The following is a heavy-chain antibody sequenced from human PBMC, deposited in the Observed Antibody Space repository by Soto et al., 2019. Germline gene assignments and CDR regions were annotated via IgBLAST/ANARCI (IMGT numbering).Heavy chain of an antibody. CDR1: GRIFSSFP. V-gene: IGHV1-69*06. D-gene: IGHD5-18*01. CDR3: ARVGSRDAYNYVLDQ. J-gene: IGHJ1*01. CDR2: VISASGSV. Sequence: QVQVMQSGAEMKKPGSSVKISCKASGRIFSSFPTSWVRQVPGQGLEWMGGVISASGSVTYAPKFQGRVTMTAVNSAGIGYMELTSLTSEDTAIYYCARVGSRDAYNYVLDQWGPGTMVTVSS.